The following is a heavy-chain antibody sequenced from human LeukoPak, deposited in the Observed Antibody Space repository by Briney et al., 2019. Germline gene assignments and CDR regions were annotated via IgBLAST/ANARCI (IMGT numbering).Heavy chain of an antibody. V-gene: IGHV4-4*07. CDR3: ARSFSSGWYDHYYYYMDV. Sequence: SVTLSLTCTVSGGSINSYYWSGTRQPAGKGLEWIMRIYTSGRTNYNPSLKSRITMSVDTSKNQFSLKLSSVTAADTAVYYCARSFSSGWYDHYYYYMDVWGKGTTVTVSS. CDR1: GGSINSYY. D-gene: IGHD6-19*01. J-gene: IGHJ6*03. CDR2: IYTSGRT.